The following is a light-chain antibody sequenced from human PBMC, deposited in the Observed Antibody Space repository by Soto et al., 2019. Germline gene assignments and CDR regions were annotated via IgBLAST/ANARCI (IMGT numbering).Light chain of an antibody. CDR3: SSYTSSSTLVV. CDR2: DVS. CDR1: SSDVGGYNY. V-gene: IGLV2-14*01. Sequence: QSARTQPASVSRSPGQSITISCTGTSSDVGGYNYVSWYQQRPGKAPKLMIYDVSNRPSGVSNRFSGSKSGNTASLTISGLQAEDEAHYYCSSYTSSSTLVVFGGGTKVTVL. J-gene: IGLJ2*01.